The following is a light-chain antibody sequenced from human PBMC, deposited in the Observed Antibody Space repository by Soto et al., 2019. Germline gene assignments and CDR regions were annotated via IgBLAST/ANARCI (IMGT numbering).Light chain of an antibody. CDR3: QSYDGSLSGVV. CDR1: SSNIGAGYD. J-gene: IGLJ2*01. V-gene: IGLV1-40*01. Sequence: QSVLTQPPSVSGAPGQRVTISCTGSSSNIGAGYDVHWYQQLPGTAPKLLIYNNNNRPSGVPDRFSGSKSVTSASLAITGLQADDEADYYCQSYDGSLSGVVFGGGTKLTVL. CDR2: NNN.